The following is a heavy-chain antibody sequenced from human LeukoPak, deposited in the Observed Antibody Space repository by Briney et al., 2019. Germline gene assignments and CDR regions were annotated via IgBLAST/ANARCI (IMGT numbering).Heavy chain of an antibody. V-gene: IGHV3-7*01. CDR3: ARDEGPYSSLVIAAI. CDR1: GFTFSSYW. Sequence: GGSLRLSCAASGFTFSSYWMSWVRQTPGKGLEWVANIKQDGSKKYYVDSVKGRFTIFRDNAKNSLYLQMDSLTAEDTAVYYCARDEGPYSSLVIAAIWGQGTMVTVSS. CDR2: IKQDGSKK. D-gene: IGHD3-22*01. J-gene: IGHJ3*02.